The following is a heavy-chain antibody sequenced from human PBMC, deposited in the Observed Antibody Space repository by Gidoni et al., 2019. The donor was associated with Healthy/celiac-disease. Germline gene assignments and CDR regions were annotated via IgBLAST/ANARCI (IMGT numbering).Heavy chain of an antibody. V-gene: IGHV1-69*01. J-gene: IGHJ5*02. CDR1: GGTFSSYA. D-gene: IGHD6-13*01. Sequence: QVQLVQSGAEGKKPGSSVKVSCKASGGTFSSYAIRGVRQAPGQGLEWMGGIIPIFGTANYAQKFQGRVTITADESTSTAYMELSSLRSEDTAVYYCARDRVPPGIAAAGTDGGALDPWGQGTLVTVSS. CDR2: IIPIFGTA. CDR3: ARDRVPPGIAAAGTDGGALDP.